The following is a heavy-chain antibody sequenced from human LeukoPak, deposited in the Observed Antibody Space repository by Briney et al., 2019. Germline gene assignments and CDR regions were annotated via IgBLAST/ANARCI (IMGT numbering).Heavy chain of an antibody. CDR3: ARDGEDHYYDY. D-gene: IGHD3-10*01. CDR2: IYIGGTI. Sequence: GGTLRLSCAASGFTVSSNHMSWVRQAPGKGLEWVSVIYIGGTIYYADSVKGRFTISRDNSMNTVYLEMNSLRAEDTAVYYCARDGEDHYYDYWGQGTLVTVST. CDR1: GFTVSSNH. V-gene: IGHV3-66*01. J-gene: IGHJ4*02.